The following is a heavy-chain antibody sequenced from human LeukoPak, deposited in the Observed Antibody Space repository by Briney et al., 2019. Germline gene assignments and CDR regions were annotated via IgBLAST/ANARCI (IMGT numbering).Heavy chain of an antibody. CDR1: GYSFTSHW. V-gene: IGHV5-51*01. J-gene: IGHJ4*02. CDR2: IYPGDSET. Sequence: GESLKISCKGSGYSFTSHWIAWVRQMPGKGLEWMGLIYPGDSETRYSPSFQGQVTISADKSISTAYLQWTSLKASDTATYYCARPRGYNAYDSFDYWGQGTLVTVSS. CDR3: ARPRGYNAYDSFDY. D-gene: IGHD5-12*01.